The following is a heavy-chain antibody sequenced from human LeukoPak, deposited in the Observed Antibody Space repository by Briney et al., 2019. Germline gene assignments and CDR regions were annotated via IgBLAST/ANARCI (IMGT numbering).Heavy chain of an antibody. CDR1: GGSFRGYY. V-gene: IGHV4-34*01. D-gene: IGHD3-22*01. J-gene: IGHJ4*02. CDR3: AGNPYYYDSSGYYIDY. Sequence: SETLSLTCAVYGGSFRGYYWSWIRQPPGKGLEWIGEINHSGSTNYNPSLKSRVTISVDTSKNQFSLKLSSVTAADTAVYYCAGNPYYYDSSGYYIDYWGQGTLVTVSS. CDR2: INHSGST.